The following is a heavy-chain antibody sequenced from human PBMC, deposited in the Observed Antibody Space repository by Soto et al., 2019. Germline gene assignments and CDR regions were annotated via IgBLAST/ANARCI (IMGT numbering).Heavy chain of an antibody. Sequence: XGCLRLSCPASGFTLSGSAMHWVRQASGKGLDWVGRIRSKANSYATAYAASVKGRFTISRDDSKNTAYLQMNRLKTEDTAVYYCTSTPYEWELHYAFDIWGQGTMVTVSS. CDR1: GFTLSGSA. V-gene: IGHV3-73*01. D-gene: IGHD1-26*01. CDR2: IRSKANSYAT. CDR3: TSTPYEWELHYAFDI. J-gene: IGHJ3*02.